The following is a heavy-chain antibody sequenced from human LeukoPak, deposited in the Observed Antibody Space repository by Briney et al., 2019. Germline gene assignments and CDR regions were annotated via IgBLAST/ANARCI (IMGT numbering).Heavy chain of an antibody. CDR2: IYYSGST. V-gene: IGHV4-59*01. CDR3: ARARGYSYGSIRFDY. CDR1: GGSISSYY. Sequence: SETLSLTCTVSGGSISSYYWSWIRQPPGKGLEWIGYIYYSGSTNYNPSLKSRVTISVDTSKNQFSLKLSSVTAADTAVYYCARARGYSYGSIRFDYWGQGTLVTVSP. J-gene: IGHJ4*02. D-gene: IGHD5-18*01.